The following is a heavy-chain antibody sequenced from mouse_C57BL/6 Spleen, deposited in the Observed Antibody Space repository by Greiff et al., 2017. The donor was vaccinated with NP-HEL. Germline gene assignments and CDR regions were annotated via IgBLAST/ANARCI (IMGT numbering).Heavy chain of an antibody. V-gene: IGHV5-16*01. CDR3: AREGDYYGSSHWYFDV. J-gene: IGHJ1*03. Sequence: DVKLVESEGGLVQPGSSMKLSCTASGFTFSDYYMAWVRQVPEKGLEWVANINYDGSSTYYLDSLKSRFIISRDNAKNILYLQMSSLKSEDTATYYCAREGDYYGSSHWYFDVWGTGTTVTVSS. D-gene: IGHD1-1*01. CDR2: INYDGSST. CDR1: GFTFSDYY.